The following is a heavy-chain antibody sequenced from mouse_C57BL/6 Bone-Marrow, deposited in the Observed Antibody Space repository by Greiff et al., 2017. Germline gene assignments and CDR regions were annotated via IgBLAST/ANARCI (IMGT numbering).Heavy chain of an antibody. D-gene: IGHD1-1*01. CDR3: ARSYGSSFYWYFDV. Sequence: EVKVVESGGGLVKPGGSLKLSCAASGFTFSDYGMHWVRQAPEKGLEWVAYISSGSSTIYYAETVKGRFTISRDNAKNTLFLQMTSLRSEDTAMYYCARSYGSSFYWYFDVWGTGTTGTVSS. V-gene: IGHV5-17*01. CDR1: GFTFSDYG. CDR2: ISSGSSTI. J-gene: IGHJ1*03.